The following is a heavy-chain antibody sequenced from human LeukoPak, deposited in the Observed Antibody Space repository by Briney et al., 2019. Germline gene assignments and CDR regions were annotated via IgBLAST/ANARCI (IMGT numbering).Heavy chain of an antibody. CDR2: INHSGGT. CDR1: GGSFSGYY. V-gene: IGHV4-34*01. CDR3: ATRIAVAGNRLRYYYGMDV. J-gene: IGHJ6*04. Sequence: SETLSLTCAVYGGSFSGYYWSWIRQPPGKGLEWIGEINHSGGTNYNPSLKSRVTISVDTSKNQSSLKLSSVTAADTAVYYCATRIAVAGNRLRYYYGMDVWGKGTTVTVSS. D-gene: IGHD6-19*01.